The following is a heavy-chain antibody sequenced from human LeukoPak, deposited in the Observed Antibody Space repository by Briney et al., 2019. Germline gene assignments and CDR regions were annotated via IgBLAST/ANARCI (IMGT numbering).Heavy chain of an antibody. D-gene: IGHD3-22*01. J-gene: IGHJ3*02. CDR1: GYTFTSYY. V-gene: IGHV1-46*01. Sequence: ASVKVSCKASGYTFTSYYMHWVRQAPGQGLEWMGIINPSGGSTSYAQKFQGRVTMTRDTSTSTVYMELSSLRSEDTAVYYCATGWRDYYDSSGFLHFDIWGQGTMVTVSS. CDR2: INPSGGST. CDR3: ATGWRDYYDSSGFLHFDI.